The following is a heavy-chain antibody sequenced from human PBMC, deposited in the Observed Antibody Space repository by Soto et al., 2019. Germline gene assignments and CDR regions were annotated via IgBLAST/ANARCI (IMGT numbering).Heavy chain of an antibody. J-gene: IGHJ4*02. Sequence: EVQLVESGGGLVKAGGSLRLFCTASGFTFRNYNMNWVRQAPGKGLEWGSSISTGGAYMFYADSVKGRFTISRANAQNSLFLQIDSPRAEDTAVYYCARDIASPGGDYFDSWGQGTLVTVSS. CDR1: GFTFRNYN. CDR3: ARDIASPGGDYFDS. V-gene: IGHV3-21*06. D-gene: IGHD2-21*01. CDR2: ISTGGAYM.